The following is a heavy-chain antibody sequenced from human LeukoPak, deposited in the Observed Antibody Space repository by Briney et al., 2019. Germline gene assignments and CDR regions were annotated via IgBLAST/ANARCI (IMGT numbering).Heavy chain of an antibody. D-gene: IGHD1-26*01. Sequence: PSETLSLTCTVSGGSIISYSWTWIRQPPGKGRKWIGDIYITGSTNYNPYLKRRVTMSVDTSKNQFSLRLSSVTAAGTAVYYCARVRIGETSYDASDVWGLGTMVTVSS. CDR1: GGSIISYS. CDR2: IYITGST. V-gene: IGHV4-59*13. CDR3: ARVRIGETSYDASDV. J-gene: IGHJ3*01.